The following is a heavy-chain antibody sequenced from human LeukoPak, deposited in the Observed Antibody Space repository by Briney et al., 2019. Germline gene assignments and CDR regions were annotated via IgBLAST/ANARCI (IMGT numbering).Heavy chain of an antibody. CDR1: GFTFSNAW. CDR2: IKSKTDGGTT. D-gene: IGHD6-19*01. CDR3: TTLRRLRLWLVPSVVLNDY. V-gene: IGHV3-15*01. J-gene: IGHJ4*02. Sequence: KPGGSLRLSCAASGFTFSNAWMSWVRQAPGKGLEWVGRIKSKTDGGTTDYAAPVKGRFSISRDDSKYTLYLQMNSLKTEDTAVYYCTTLRRLRLWLVPSVVLNDYWGQGTLVSVSS.